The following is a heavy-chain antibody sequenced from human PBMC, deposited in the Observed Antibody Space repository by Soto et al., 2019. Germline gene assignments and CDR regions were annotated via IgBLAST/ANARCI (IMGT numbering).Heavy chain of an antibody. J-gene: IGHJ5*02. CDR3: AXDPSPQPTTVVTPGWFDP. V-gene: IGHV4-31*03. Sequence: SETLSLTCTVSGGSIRGGGYYWSWIRQHPGKGLEWIGYIYYTGSTYYNPSLKSRVTISVDTSKNQFSLKLSSVTAADTAVYYCAXDPSPQPTTVVTPGWFDPWGQGTLVTVS. CDR2: IYYTGST. D-gene: IGHD4-17*01. CDR1: GGSIRGGGYY.